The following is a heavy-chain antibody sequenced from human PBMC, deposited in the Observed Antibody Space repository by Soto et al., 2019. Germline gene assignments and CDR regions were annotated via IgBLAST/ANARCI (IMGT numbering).Heavy chain of an antibody. CDR2: INHSGST. CDR3: ARTPRLDY. Sequence: QVQLQQWGAGLLKPSETLSLTCAVYGGSFSGYYWSWIRQPPGKGLEWIGEINHSGSTNYNPSLKRRVTISVHTSKNQFSLKLSSVTAADTAVYYCARTPRLDYWGQGTLVTVSS. V-gene: IGHV4-34*01. J-gene: IGHJ4*02. CDR1: GGSFSGYY. D-gene: IGHD1-1*01.